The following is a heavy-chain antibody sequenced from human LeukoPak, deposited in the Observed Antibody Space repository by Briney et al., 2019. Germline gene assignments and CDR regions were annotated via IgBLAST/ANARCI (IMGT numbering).Heavy chain of an antibody. J-gene: IGHJ4*02. CDR1: GFTFSSYG. CDR2: ISYDGSNK. V-gene: IGHV3-30*18. CDR3: AKDWSCGWALDY. Sequence: PGGSLRLSCAASGFTFSSYGMHWVRQAPGKGLEWVAVISYDGSNKYYADSVKGRFTISRDNSKNTLYLQMNSLRAEDTAVYYCAKDWSCGWALDYWGQGTLVTVSS. D-gene: IGHD6-19*01.